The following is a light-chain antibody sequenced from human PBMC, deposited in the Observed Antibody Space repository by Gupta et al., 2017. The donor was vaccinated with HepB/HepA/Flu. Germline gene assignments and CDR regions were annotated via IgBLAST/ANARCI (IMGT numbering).Light chain of an antibody. J-gene: IGLJ3*02. Sequence: SGPTSPCSVSASPAPSATIPCTGTRSDVGTYNFVSWFQQHPSKAHKLMIYDVRKRPAGVPEHFSVSKSGNTASLTISGRQAEEEADYYCCSDAGSKSWVFGGGTKVTVL. V-gene: IGLV2-11*01. CDR3: CSDAGSKSWV. CDR2: DVR. CDR1: RSDVGTYNF.